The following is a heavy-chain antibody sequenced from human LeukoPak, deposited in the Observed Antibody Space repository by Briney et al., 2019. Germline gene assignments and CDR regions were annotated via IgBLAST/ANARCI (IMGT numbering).Heavy chain of an antibody. Sequence: GGSLRLSCAASGFTFSSYAMHWVRQAPGKGLEWVAVISYDGSNKYYADSVEGRFTISRDNSKNTLYLQMNSLRAEDTAVYYCARLPMIVVVSYFDYWGQGTLVTVSS. J-gene: IGHJ4*02. CDR3: ARLPMIVVVSYFDY. V-gene: IGHV3-30-3*01. D-gene: IGHD3-22*01. CDR2: ISYDGSNK. CDR1: GFTFSSYA.